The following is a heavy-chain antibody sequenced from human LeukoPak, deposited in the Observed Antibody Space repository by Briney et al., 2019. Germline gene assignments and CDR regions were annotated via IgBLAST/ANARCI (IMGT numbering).Heavy chain of an antibody. V-gene: IGHV3-23*01. Sequence: QPGGSLRLPCAASGFTFSSYAMSWVRQAPGKGLEWVSAISGSGGSTYYADSVKGRFTISRDNSKNTLYLQMNSLRAEDTAVYYCANGARKPRDDGEQWLAPGGGYWGQGTLVTVSS. CDR2: ISGSGGST. D-gene: IGHD6-19*01. CDR1: GFTFSSYA. CDR3: ANGARKPRDDGEQWLAPGGGY. J-gene: IGHJ4*02.